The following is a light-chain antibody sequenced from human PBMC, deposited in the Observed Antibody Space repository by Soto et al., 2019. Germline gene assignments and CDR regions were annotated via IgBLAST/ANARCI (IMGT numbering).Light chain of an antibody. CDR3: QQLNNYPPT. CDR2: GAS. J-gene: IGKJ5*01. Sequence: DIHLSQSPSFLSASVGDSITITCRASQGIFSYLAWYKQKPGKAPELLIYGASTLQSGVPSRFSGRGSGKEFTLTISNLQAEDVATYFCQQLNNYPPTFGQGTRLEIK. V-gene: IGKV1-9*01. CDR1: QGIFSY.